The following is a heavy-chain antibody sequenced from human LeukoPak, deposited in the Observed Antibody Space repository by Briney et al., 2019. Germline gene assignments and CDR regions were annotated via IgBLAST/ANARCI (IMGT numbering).Heavy chain of an antibody. CDR3: ARDRIALGTDY. J-gene: IGHJ4*02. CDR1: GYTFTMYG. CDR2: ISAYNGNT. Sequence: ASVKVSCKASGYTFTMYGISWVRQAPGQGLEWMGWISAYNGNTNYEQKFQDRVTLTTDISTGTAYMELGNLRPDDTAVYYCARDRIALGTDYWGQGTLVTVSP. D-gene: IGHD6-19*01. V-gene: IGHV1-18*01.